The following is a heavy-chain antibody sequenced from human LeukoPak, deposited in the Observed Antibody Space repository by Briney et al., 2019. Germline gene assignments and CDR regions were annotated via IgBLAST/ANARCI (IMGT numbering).Heavy chain of an antibody. CDR3: TKDTYGPEDS. CDR1: GFTFSRYW. J-gene: IGHJ4*02. D-gene: IGHD4-17*01. CDR2: INPDGSST. Sequence: GGSLRLSCAASGFTFSRYWMHWVRQVPGKGLTWVSRINPDGSSTSYADSVKGRFTISRDNAKNTLYLQMNSLRPEDTAVYFCTKDTYGPEDSWGQGTLVTVSS. V-gene: IGHV3-74*01.